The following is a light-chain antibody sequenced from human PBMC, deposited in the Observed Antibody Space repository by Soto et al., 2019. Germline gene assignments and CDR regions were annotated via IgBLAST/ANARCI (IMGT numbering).Light chain of an antibody. CDR1: TGDVGSYNY. CDR2: DVS. Sequence: QSALTQPASVSGSPGQSITISCTGTTGDVGSYNYVSWYQQHPGKAPKLMIYDVSYRPSGVSDRFSGSKSANTASLTISGLQAEDAADYYCSSYTSSSTVFGGGTKLTVL. CDR3: SSYTSSSTV. V-gene: IGLV2-14*01. J-gene: IGLJ2*01.